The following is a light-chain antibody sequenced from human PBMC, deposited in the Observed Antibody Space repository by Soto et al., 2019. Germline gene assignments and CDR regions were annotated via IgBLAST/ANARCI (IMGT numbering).Light chain of an antibody. CDR2: SAS. Sequence: DIQMTQSPSSLSASVGDRVTITCRAGQTVTDYLNWYQHKPGKAPKLLIYSASTLQTGVPSRFSGSGSGTAFTLTITSLKPEALGTYYFHQTYRKPQTFGQGTRVEIK. CDR3: HQTYRKPQT. CDR1: QTVTDY. J-gene: IGKJ1*01. V-gene: IGKV1-39*01.